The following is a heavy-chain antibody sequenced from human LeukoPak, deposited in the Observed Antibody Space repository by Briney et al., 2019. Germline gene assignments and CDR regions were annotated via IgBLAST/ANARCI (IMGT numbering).Heavy chain of an antibody. J-gene: IGHJ4*02. V-gene: IGHV4-39*07. CDR2: IYYSGST. CDR1: GGSISSSSYY. CDR3: AREASYYASGTYYSFDY. Sequence: SETLSLTCTVSGGSISSSSYYWGWIRQPPGKGLEWIGSIYYSGSTNYNPSLKSRVTMSVDTSKNQFSLKLSSVTATDTAVYYCAREASYYASGTYYSFDYWGQGTLVTVSS. D-gene: IGHD3-10*01.